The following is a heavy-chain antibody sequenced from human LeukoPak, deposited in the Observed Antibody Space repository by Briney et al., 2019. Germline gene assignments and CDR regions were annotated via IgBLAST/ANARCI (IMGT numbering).Heavy chain of an antibody. D-gene: IGHD5-18*01. Sequence: GGSLRLSCAASGFTFSSYGMHWVRQAPGKGLEWVAVISYDGSNKYYADSVKGRFTISRDNAENSLYLQMNSLRVEDTAFYYCARDLAYSRLDYWGQGMLVTVSS. CDR2: ISYDGSNK. V-gene: IGHV3-30*03. CDR3: ARDLAYSRLDY. J-gene: IGHJ4*02. CDR1: GFTFSSYG.